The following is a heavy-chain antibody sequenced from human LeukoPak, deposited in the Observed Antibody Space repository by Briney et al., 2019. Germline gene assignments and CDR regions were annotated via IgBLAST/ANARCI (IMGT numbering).Heavy chain of an antibody. Sequence: SETLSLTCAVYGGSFSGCYWSWIRQPPGKGLEWIGEINHSGSTNYNPSLKSRVTISVDTSKNQFSLKLSSVTAADTAVYYCARAHVLLWFGEPLPDAFDIWGQGTMVTVTS. D-gene: IGHD3-10*01. CDR2: INHSGST. J-gene: IGHJ3*02. CDR3: ARAHVLLWFGEPLPDAFDI. CDR1: GGSFSGCY. V-gene: IGHV4-34*01.